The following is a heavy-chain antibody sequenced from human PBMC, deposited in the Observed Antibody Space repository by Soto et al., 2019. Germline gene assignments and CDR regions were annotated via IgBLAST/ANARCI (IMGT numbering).Heavy chain of an antibody. Sequence: QVQLVQSGAEVKKPGASVKVSCKASGYTFTSYGISWVRQAPGQGLEWIGWISAYNGNTNYPQKLQGRVTMTTDTSTSTAYMELRSLRSVVTAVYYCAGWIFSGYDVWYFDLWGRGTLVTVPS. D-gene: IGHD5-12*01. CDR1: GYTFTSYG. CDR2: ISAYNGNT. J-gene: IGHJ2*01. V-gene: IGHV1-18*01. CDR3: AGWIFSGYDVWYFDL.